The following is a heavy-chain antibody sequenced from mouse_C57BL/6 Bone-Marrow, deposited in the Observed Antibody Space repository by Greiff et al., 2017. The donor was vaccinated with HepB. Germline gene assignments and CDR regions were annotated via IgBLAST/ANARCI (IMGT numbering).Heavy chain of an antibody. CDR2: IDPEDGDT. Sequence: EVMLVESGAELVRPGASVKLSCTASGFNIKDYYMHWVKQRPEQGLEWIGRIDPEDGDTEYAPKFQGKATMTADTSSNTAYLQLSSLTSEDTAVYYCTTYYYGSSHWYFDVWGTGTTVTVSS. D-gene: IGHD1-1*01. CDR1: GFNIKDYY. CDR3: TTYYYGSSHWYFDV. V-gene: IGHV14-1*01. J-gene: IGHJ1*03.